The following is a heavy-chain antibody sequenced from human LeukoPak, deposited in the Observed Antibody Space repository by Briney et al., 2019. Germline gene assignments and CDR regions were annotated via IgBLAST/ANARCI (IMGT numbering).Heavy chain of an antibody. V-gene: IGHV4-39*07. CDR1: GGSISTSSYY. Sequence: SETLSLTCAISGGSISTSSYYWAWIRQPPGKGLEWIGTIYYSGRTYYNPSLKSRVTILLDTSETQFSLKLTSVTAADTAVYYCARDRGTMIVVPFDPWGQGTLVTVSS. CDR3: ARDRGTMIVVPFDP. CDR2: IYYSGRT. D-gene: IGHD3-22*01. J-gene: IGHJ5*02.